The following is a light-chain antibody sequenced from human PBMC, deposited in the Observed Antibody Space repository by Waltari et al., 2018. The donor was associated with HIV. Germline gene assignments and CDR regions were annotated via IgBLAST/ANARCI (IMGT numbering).Light chain of an antibody. V-gene: IGKV1-6*01. J-gene: IGKJ1*01. Sequence: IQMTQSPSSLSASGGDTVTISCRASQDIRNDLGWYQQKPGKAPELLIYAASTLQSGVPSRFSGSGSGTDFTLIISSLQPEDFATYYCLQDYNYPWTFGQGTKVDIK. CDR2: AAS. CDR3: LQDYNYPWT. CDR1: QDIRND.